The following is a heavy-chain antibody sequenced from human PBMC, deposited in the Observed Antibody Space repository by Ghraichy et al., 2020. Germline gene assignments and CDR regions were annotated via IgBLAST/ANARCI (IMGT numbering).Heavy chain of an antibody. Sequence: GGSLRLSCAASGFTFSSYGMHWVRQAPGKGLEWVAVISYDGSNKYYADSVKGRFTISRDNSKNTLYLQMNSLRAEDTAVYYCAKAFIEWELLICFDYWGQGTLVTVSS. V-gene: IGHV3-30*18. D-gene: IGHD1-26*01. CDR1: GFTFSSYG. CDR3: AKAFIEWELLICFDY. J-gene: IGHJ4*02. CDR2: ISYDGSNK.